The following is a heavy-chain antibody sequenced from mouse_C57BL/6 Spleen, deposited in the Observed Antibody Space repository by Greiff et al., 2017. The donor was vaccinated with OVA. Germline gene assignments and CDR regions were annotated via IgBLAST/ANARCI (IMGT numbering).Heavy chain of an antibody. J-gene: IGHJ2*01. CDR3: ARQHYYGSSLYFDY. D-gene: IGHD1-1*01. CDR2: ISSGGSYT. Sequence: EVKVVESGGDLVKPGGSLKLSCAASGFTFSSYGMSWVRQTPDKRLEWVATISSGGSYTYYPDSVKGRFTISRDNAKNTLYLQMSSLKSEDTAMYYCARQHYYGSSLYFDYWGQGTTLTVSS. CDR1: GFTFSSYG. V-gene: IGHV5-6*01.